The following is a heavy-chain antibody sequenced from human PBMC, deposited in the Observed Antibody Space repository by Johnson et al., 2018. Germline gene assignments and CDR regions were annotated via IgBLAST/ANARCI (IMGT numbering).Heavy chain of an antibody. J-gene: IGHJ4*02. Sequence: EVQLVETGGGLVQPGGSLRLSCAASGLTFSNYPMSWVRQAPGKGLEWVSAISGSGLNTYYADSVKARFPLSRNNSKATLYLQMNRLRAEDTAVYYCSKEHRIAVVNTVGFDYWGQGTLVTVSS. CDR3: SKEHRIAVVNTVGFDY. D-gene: IGHD6-19*01. CDR2: ISGSGLNT. V-gene: IGHV3-23*04. CDR1: GLTFSNYP.